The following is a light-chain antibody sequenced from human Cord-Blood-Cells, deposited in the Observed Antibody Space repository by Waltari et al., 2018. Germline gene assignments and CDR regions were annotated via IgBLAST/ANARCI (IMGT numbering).Light chain of an antibody. Sequence: DIQMTQSPSTLSASVGDRVTITRRARQSISSWLAWYQQKPGKAPKLLIYKASSLESGVPSRFSVSGSGTEFTLAISSLQPDDFATYYGQQYNSYSAWTFGQGTKVEIK. CDR2: KAS. CDR1: QSISSW. J-gene: IGKJ1*01. CDR3: QQYNSYSAWT. V-gene: IGKV1-5*03.